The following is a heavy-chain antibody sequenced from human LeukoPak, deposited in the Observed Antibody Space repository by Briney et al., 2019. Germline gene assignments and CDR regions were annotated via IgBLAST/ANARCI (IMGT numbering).Heavy chain of an antibody. CDR2: IYSGGST. CDR3: ARDIVGTGFPRSRDAFDI. CDR1: GFTVSSNY. V-gene: IGHV3-66*01. J-gene: IGHJ3*02. D-gene: IGHD1-26*01. Sequence: GGSLRLSCAASGFTVSSNYMSWVRQAPGKGLEWVSVIYSGGSTYYADSVKGRFTISRDNSKNTLYLQMNSLRAEDTAVYYCARDIVGTGFPRSRDAFDIWGQGTMVTVSS.